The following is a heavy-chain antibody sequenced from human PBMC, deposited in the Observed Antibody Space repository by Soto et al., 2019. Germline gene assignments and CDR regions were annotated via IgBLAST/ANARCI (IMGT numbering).Heavy chain of an antibody. CDR2: IYYSGST. J-gene: IGHJ3*02. V-gene: IGHV4-59*01. Sequence: TLSLTCTVSGGSISSYYWSWIRQPPGKGLEWIGYIYYSGSTNYNPSLKSRVTISVDTSKNQFSLKLSSVTAADTAVYYCARDRGYGSGIDAFDIWGQGTMVTVSS. D-gene: IGHD3-10*01. CDR1: GGSISSYY. CDR3: ARDRGYGSGIDAFDI.